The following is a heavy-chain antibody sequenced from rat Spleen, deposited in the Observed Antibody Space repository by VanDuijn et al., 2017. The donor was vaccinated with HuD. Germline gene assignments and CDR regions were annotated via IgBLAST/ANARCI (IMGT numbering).Heavy chain of an antibody. Sequence: EVQLVESGGGLVQPGRSMKLSCAASGFTFSDYYMAWVRQAPKKGLEWVASISYEGTTNYYGDSVKGRFTISRDNAKSTLYLQMNSLRSEDTATYFCARDWNYDGSYYYSYFDFWGPGTMVTVSS. J-gene: IGHJ1*01. CDR2: ISYEGTTN. CDR3: ARDWNYDGSYYYSYFDF. CDR1: GFTFSDYY. D-gene: IGHD1-12*02. V-gene: IGHV5-22*01.